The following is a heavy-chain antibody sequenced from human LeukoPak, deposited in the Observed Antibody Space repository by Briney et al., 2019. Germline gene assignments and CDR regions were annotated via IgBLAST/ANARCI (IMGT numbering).Heavy chain of an antibody. CDR3: ARDRYGSGSYYKSWFDP. Sequence: SETLSLTCTVSGGSISSYYWSWIRQPAGKGLEWIGRIYTSGSTNYDPSLKSRVTMSVDTSKNQFSLRLSSVTAADTAVYYCARDRYGSGSYYKSWFDPWGQGTLVTVSS. D-gene: IGHD3-10*01. CDR1: GGSISSYY. V-gene: IGHV4-4*07. J-gene: IGHJ5*02. CDR2: IYTSGST.